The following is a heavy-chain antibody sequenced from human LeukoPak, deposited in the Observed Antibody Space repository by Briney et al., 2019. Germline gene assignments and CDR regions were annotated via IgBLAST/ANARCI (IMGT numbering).Heavy chain of an antibody. CDR2: IRYDGSNK. Sequence: PGGSLRLSCAASGFAASGFTFSTFGMHWVRQAPGKGLEWVAFIRYDGSNKYYADSVKGRFTISRDDSKNTLYLQMNSLRAEDTAAYYCAKGGYYYDSSGYHPAVDIWGQGTMVTVSS. J-gene: IGHJ3*02. CDR1: GFTFSTFG. CDR3: AKGGYYYDSSGYHPAVDI. V-gene: IGHV3-30*02. D-gene: IGHD3-22*01.